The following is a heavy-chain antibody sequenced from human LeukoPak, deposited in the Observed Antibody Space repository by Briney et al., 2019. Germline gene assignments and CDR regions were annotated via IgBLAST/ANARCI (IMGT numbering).Heavy chain of an antibody. V-gene: IGHV4-59*08. D-gene: IGHD1-26*01. J-gene: IGHJ4*02. Sequence: PSETLSLTCSVSNGSISTYYLSWIRQSPGKGLEWIGYISYGGATTYNPSLKRRVTISVDSPKNHFSLRLTSFTAADTALYYCARHGGTLDYFDSWGPGSLVTVSS. CDR3: ARHGGTLDYFDS. CDR1: NGSISTYY. CDR2: ISYGGAT.